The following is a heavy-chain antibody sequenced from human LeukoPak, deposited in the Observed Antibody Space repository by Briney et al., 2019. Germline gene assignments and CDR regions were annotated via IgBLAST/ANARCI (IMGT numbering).Heavy chain of an antibody. CDR3: AKDMGLTRGAFDI. Sequence: PGGSLRLSCAASGFTFDDYAMHWVRHAPGKGLEWVSGISWNSGSIGYADSVKGRFTISRDNAKNSLYLQMNSLRAEDTALYYCAKDMGLTRGAFDIWGQGTMVTVSS. D-gene: IGHD3-9*01. V-gene: IGHV3-9*01. J-gene: IGHJ3*02. CDR2: ISWNSGSI. CDR1: GFTFDDYA.